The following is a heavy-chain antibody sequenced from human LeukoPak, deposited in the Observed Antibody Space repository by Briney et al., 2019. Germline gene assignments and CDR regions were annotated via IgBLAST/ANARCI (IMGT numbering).Heavy chain of an antibody. J-gene: IGHJ4*02. D-gene: IGHD6-19*01. CDR2: IDSSAANT. Sequence: PGGSLRLSCAASGFTFSSSIMIWVRQAPGKGLEWVSSIDSSAANTYYEDPVKGRFSISRDNYKNTLFLQMNSLRAEDTAVYYCAKGSSGWPYYSDYWGQGTLVTVSS. CDR3: AKGSSGWPYYSDY. V-gene: IGHV3-23*01. CDR1: GFTFSSSI.